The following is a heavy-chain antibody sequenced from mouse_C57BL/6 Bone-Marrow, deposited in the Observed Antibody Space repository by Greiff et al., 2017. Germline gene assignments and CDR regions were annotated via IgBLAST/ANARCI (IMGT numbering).Heavy chain of an antibody. V-gene: IGHV6-3*01. CDR3: TITTVVYFDY. Sequence: EVQRVESGGGLVQPGGSMKLSCVASGFTFSNYWMNWVRQSPEKGLEWVAQIRLKSDNYATHYAESVKGRFTISRDDSKSSVYLQMNNLRAEDTGIYYCTITTVVYFDYWGQGTTLTVSS. D-gene: IGHD1-1*01. J-gene: IGHJ2*01. CDR2: IRLKSDNYAT. CDR1: GFTFSNYW.